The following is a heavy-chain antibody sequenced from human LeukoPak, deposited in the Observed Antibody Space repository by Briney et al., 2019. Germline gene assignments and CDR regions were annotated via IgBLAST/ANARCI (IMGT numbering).Heavy chain of an antibody. D-gene: IGHD2/OR15-2a*01. V-gene: IGHV3-7*01. CDR2: IKPDGSEK. J-gene: IGHJ4*02. Sequence: GGSLRLSCAASGLPFSSYWMSWVRQAPGKGLEWVANIKPDGSEKNYVDSVKGRFTISRDNARNSLFLQMNSLRAEDTAVYYCAREEDNAAEYLREDYWGQGTLVTVSS. CDR3: AREEDNAAEYLREDY. CDR1: GLPFSSYW.